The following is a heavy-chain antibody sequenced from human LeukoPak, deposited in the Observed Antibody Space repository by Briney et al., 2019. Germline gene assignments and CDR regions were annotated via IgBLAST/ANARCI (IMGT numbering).Heavy chain of an antibody. Sequence: GESLKISCKGSGYSFTSYWIGWVRQMPGKGLEWMGIIYPGDSDTRYSPSFQGQVTISADKSISTAYLQWSSLKASDTAMYYCARGGGHCSGGSCLFDYWGQGTLVTVSS. CDR3: ARGGGHCSGGSCLFDY. CDR2: IYPGDSDT. D-gene: IGHD2-15*01. V-gene: IGHV5-51*01. CDR1: GYSFTSYW. J-gene: IGHJ4*02.